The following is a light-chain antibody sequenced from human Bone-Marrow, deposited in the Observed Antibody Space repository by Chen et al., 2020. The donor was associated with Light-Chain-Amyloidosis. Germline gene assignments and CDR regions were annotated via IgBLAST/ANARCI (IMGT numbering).Light chain of an antibody. Sequence: EIVLTQSPGTLSLFPGEGANLSCRASQTISSNYLTWYQQKFGQAPRLLIYGSASRATVIPDRFTGSGSGTDFTLTINRLEPEDFAMYYCQQYGTSPLTFGGGTKVEIK. J-gene: IGKJ4*01. CDR2: GSA. V-gene: IGKV3-20*01. CDR3: QQYGTSPLT. CDR1: QTISSNY.